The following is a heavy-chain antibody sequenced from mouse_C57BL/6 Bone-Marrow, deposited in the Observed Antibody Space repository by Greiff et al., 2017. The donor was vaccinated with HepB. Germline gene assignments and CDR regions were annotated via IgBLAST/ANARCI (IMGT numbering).Heavy chain of an antibody. CDR2: IDPENGDT. CDR3: TTRVFITTVVALYYYAMDY. D-gene: IGHD1-1*01. CDR1: GFNIKDDY. J-gene: IGHJ4*01. V-gene: IGHV14-4*01. Sequence: VQLQQSGAELVRPGASVKLSCTASGFNIKDDYMHWVKQRPEQGLEWIGWIDPENGDTEYASKFQGKATITADTSSNTAYLQLSSLTSEDTAVYYCTTRVFITTVVALYYYAMDYWGQGTSVTVSS.